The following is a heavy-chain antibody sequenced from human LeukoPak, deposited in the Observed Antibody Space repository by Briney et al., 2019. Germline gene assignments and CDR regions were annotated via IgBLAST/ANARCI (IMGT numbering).Heavy chain of an antibody. CDR3: ASGGAFDY. CDR2: ISSSSSTI. CDR1: GFTFGSYS. Sequence: GGSLRLSCAASGFTFGSYSMNWVRQAPGKGLEWGSYISSSSSTIYYADSVKGRFTLSRDNDKNSLYLQMNSLRTEDTAVYYCASGGAFDYWGQGTLVTVSS. V-gene: IGHV3-48*04. D-gene: IGHD3-16*01. J-gene: IGHJ4*02.